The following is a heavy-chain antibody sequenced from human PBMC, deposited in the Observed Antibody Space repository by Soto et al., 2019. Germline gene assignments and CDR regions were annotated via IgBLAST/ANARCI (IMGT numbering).Heavy chain of an antibody. CDR1: GYTFTSYY. CDR2: INPSGGST. V-gene: IGHV1-46*03. J-gene: IGHJ1*01. Sequence: ASVKVSFKASGYTFTSYYMHWVRQAPGQGLEWMGIINPSGGSTSYAQKFQGRVTMTRDTSTSTVYMELSSLRSEDTAVYYCARVDSSGFEYFQHWGQGTLVTVSS. D-gene: IGHD6-19*01. CDR3: ARVDSSGFEYFQH.